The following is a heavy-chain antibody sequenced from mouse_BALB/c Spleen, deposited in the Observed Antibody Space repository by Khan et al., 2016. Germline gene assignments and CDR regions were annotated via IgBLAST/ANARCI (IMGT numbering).Heavy chain of an antibody. CDR1: GFNIKDTY. V-gene: IGHV14-3*02. CDR2: IDPANGNT. CDR3: ARDGNYVDWFAY. D-gene: IGHD2-1*01. Sequence: VQLQQPGAELVKPGASVKLSCTASGFNIKDTYMHWVKQRPEQGLEWIGRIDPANGNTKYDPKFQGKATITADTSSNTAYLQLSSLTSEDTAVYYCARDGNYVDWFAYWGQGTLVTVSA. J-gene: IGHJ3*01.